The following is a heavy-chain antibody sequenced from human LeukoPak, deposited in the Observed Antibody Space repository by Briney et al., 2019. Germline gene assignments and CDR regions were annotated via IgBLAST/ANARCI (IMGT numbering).Heavy chain of an antibody. V-gene: IGHV4-59*01. D-gene: IGHD3-10*01. CDR3: ARLSGTLLDY. Sequence: SETLSLTCSVSGGSISTYCWSWIRQPPGKGLEWIGYIYYSGSANYNPSLKSRVTISVDTSKNQFSLKMNSVTAADTAVCYCARLSGTLLDYWGQGTLVTVSS. J-gene: IGHJ4*02. CDR1: GGSISTYC. CDR2: IYYSGSA.